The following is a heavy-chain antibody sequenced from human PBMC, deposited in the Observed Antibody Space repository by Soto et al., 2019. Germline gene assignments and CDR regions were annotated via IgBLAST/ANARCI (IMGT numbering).Heavy chain of an antibody. Sequence: ASVKVSCKVSGYTLTELSIHWVRQAPGQGLEWMGWISAYNGNTNYAQKLQGRVTMTTDTSTSTAYMELRSLRSDDTAVYYCARGRYCSGGSCYVGDYYYYGMDVWGQGTTVTVSS. J-gene: IGHJ6*02. V-gene: IGHV1-18*01. CDR3: ARGRYCSGGSCYVGDYYYYGMDV. CDR1: GYTLTELS. CDR2: ISAYNGNT. D-gene: IGHD2-15*01.